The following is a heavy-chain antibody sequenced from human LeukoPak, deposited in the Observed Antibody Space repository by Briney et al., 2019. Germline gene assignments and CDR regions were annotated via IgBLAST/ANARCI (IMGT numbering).Heavy chain of an antibody. CDR2: ISNSGSII. Sequence: GGSLRLSCAASGFTFSTYDMNWVRQAPGKGLEWVSFISNSGSIIKYADSVKGRFTISRDNAKNSLYLQMNSLRAEDTALYYCAKDMQVLSSSWDIFDYWGQGTLVTVSS. CDR3: AKDMQVLSSSWDIFDY. V-gene: IGHV3-48*03. J-gene: IGHJ4*02. CDR1: GFTFSTYD. D-gene: IGHD6-13*01.